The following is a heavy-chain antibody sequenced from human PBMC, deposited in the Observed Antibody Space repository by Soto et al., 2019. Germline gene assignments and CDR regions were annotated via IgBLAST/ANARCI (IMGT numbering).Heavy chain of an antibody. V-gene: IGHV2-26*01. CDR3: ARISSGWYGGEYTWFDP. CDR1: GFSLSNARMG. Sequence: QVTLKESGPVLVKPTETLTLTCTVSGFSLSNARMGVSWISHPPGKALEWLAHIFSNDEKSYSTSLKSRLTISKDTSKSQVVITMTNMDPMDSATYYCARISSGWYGGEYTWFDPWGQGTMVTVSS. CDR2: IFSNDEK. J-gene: IGHJ5*02. D-gene: IGHD6-19*01.